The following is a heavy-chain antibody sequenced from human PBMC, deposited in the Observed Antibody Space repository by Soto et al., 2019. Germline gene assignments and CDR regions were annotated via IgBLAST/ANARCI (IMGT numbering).Heavy chain of an antibody. J-gene: IGHJ4*02. CDR3: ATDVFPGTSGWYY. CDR1: GFTFANFY. V-gene: IGHV3-7*05. Sequence: EVHMVESGGGLVQPGGSLRLSCVVSGFTFANFYINWVRQAPGKGLEWVASIKKDGSEMYYVDTVKGRFTVSRDNAKNSVCLQMNSLRAEDTAMYYCATDVFPGTSGWYYWGQGTPVTVSS. CDR2: IKKDGSEM. D-gene: IGHD6-19*01.